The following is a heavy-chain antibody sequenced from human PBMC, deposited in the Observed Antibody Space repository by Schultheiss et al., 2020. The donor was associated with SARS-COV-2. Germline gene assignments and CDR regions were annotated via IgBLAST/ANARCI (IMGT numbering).Heavy chain of an antibody. J-gene: IGHJ6*02. CDR3: ARDGIAVAYYYYGMDV. CDR1: GFTFSSYS. CDR2: ISSSSSTI. V-gene: IGHV3-48*01. Sequence: GESLKISCAASGFTFSSYSMNWVRQAPGKGLEWVSYISSSSSTIYYADSVKGRFTISRDNAKNSLYLQMNSLRAEDTAVYYCARDGIAVAYYYYGMDVWGQGTTVTVSS. D-gene: IGHD6-19*01.